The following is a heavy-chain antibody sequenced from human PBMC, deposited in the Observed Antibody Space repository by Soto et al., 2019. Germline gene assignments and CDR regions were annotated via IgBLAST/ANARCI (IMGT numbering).Heavy chain of an antibody. V-gene: IGHV3-30-3*02. CDR2: ISYDGSNK. CDR3: AKNRPTWIQLWSLDY. D-gene: IGHD5-18*01. J-gene: IGHJ4*02. Sequence: GGSLRLSCAASGFTFSSYAMHWVRQAPGKGLEWVAVISYDGSNKYYADSVKGRFTISRGNSKNTLYLQMNSLRAEDTAVYYCAKNRPTWIQLWSLDYWGQGTLVTVSS. CDR1: GFTFSSYA.